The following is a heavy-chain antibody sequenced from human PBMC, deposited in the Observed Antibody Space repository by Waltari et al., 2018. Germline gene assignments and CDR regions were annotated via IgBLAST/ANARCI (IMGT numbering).Heavy chain of an antibody. D-gene: IGHD2-2*01. Sequence: QVQLVESGGGVVQPGRSLRLSCAASGFTFSSYAMHWVRQAPGKGLEWVAVISYDGSNKYYAGSVKGRFTIARDNSKNTLYLQMNSLRAEDTAVYYCARPLCQGYFDYWGQGTLVTVSS. CDR2: ISYDGSNK. CDR3: ARPLCQGYFDY. CDR1: GFTFSSYA. V-gene: IGHV3-30*01. J-gene: IGHJ4*02.